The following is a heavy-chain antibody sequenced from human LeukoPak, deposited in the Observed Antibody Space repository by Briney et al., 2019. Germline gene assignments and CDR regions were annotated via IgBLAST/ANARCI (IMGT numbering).Heavy chain of an antibody. Sequence: ASVTVSCKASGYTFPTSGISWVRQAPGQGLEWMGWISVYNHNTNYAQKFQGRVTVTTDTSTRTAYMELRSLRSDDTAVYYCAREPHSSGWYELDYWGQGTLVTVSS. CDR2: ISVYNHNT. V-gene: IGHV1-18*01. D-gene: IGHD6-19*01. CDR3: AREPHSSGWYELDY. J-gene: IGHJ4*02. CDR1: GYTFPTSG.